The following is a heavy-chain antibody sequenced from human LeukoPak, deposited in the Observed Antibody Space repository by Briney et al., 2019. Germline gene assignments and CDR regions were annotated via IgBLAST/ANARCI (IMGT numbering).Heavy chain of an antibody. V-gene: IGHV4-59*01. Sequence: PSETLSLTCTVSCGSISSYDWSWIRQRPGKGLEWIGYIYYSGSTNYNPSLSSRVTISVDTSNNQFSLKLSSVTAADPAVYYCARSFGSGSYSTFDIWGQGTMVTVSS. CDR2: IYYSGST. D-gene: IGHD3-10*01. CDR1: CGSISSYD. CDR3: ARSFGSGSYSTFDI. J-gene: IGHJ3*02.